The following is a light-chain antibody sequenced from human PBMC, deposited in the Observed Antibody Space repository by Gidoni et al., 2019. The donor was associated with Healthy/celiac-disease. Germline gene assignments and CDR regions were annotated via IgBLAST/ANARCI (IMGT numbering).Light chain of an antibody. CDR3: NSRDSSGNHVV. V-gene: IGLV3-19*01. Sequence: SSELTQDPAVSVAFGQTVRITCQVDSLRSYSASWYQQKPGQAPVLVIYGKNNRPSGIPDRVSGASSGNTASLTITGAQAEDEADYYCNSRDSSGNHVVFGGGTKLTVL. CDR2: GKN. J-gene: IGLJ2*01. CDR1: SLRSYS.